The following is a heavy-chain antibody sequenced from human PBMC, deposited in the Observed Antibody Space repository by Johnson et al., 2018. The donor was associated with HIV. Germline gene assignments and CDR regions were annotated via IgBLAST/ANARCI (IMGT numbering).Heavy chain of an antibody. J-gene: IGHJ3*02. Sequence: VQLVESGGGLVQPGGSLRLSCAASGFTFSSYWMHWVRQAPGKGLVWVSRINSDGSSTRYADSVKGRFTISRDNAKNTLYLQMNSLRAEDTAGYYCARVGSSWGRDAFDIWGQGTMVTVSS. D-gene: IGHD6-13*01. V-gene: IGHV3-74*01. CDR2: INSDGSST. CDR1: GFTFSSYW. CDR3: ARVGSSWGRDAFDI.